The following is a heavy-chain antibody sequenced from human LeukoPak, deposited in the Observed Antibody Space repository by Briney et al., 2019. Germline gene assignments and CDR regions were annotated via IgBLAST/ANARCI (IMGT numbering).Heavy chain of an antibody. CDR3: ASHQYYYDSSDYYYCD. J-gene: IGHJ4*02. D-gene: IGHD3-22*01. CDR1: GGSISSSSYY. CDR2: IYYSGST. Sequence: SETLSLTCTVSGGSISSSSYYWGWIRQPPGKGLEWIGNIYYSGSTYYNPSLKSRVTISVDTSKNQFSLKLSSVTAADTAAYYCASHQYYYDSSDYYYCDWGQGTLVTVSS. V-gene: IGHV4-39*07.